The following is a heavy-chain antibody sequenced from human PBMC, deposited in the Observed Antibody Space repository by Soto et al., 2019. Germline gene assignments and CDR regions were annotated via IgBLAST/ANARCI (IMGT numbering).Heavy chain of an antibody. CDR3: ARRPHTAPGWYFDL. CDR2: IYPGDSDT. D-gene: IGHD5-18*01. J-gene: IGHJ2*01. CDR1: GYSFTSYW. V-gene: IGHV5-51*01. Sequence: GESLKISCKGSGYSFTSYWTGWVRQMPGKGLEWMGIIYPGDSDTRYSPSFQGQVTISADKSISTAYLQWNSLRVEDTAVYYCARRPHTAPGWYFDLWGRGTLVTVSS.